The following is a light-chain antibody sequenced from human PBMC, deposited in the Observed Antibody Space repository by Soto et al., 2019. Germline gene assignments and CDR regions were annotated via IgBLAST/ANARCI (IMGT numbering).Light chain of an antibody. V-gene: IGKV3-15*01. CDR1: QSVSSN. CDR3: QEYIQWPPGM. CDR2: DTS. Sequence: EIMMTQSPATLSVSPGERATLSCRSSQSVSSNLAWYQQKPGQAPRLLIYDTSTRAPGISARFSGSGSGTEFTLTISSLQSEDFAVYYCQEYIQWPPGMFGPGTKVDIK. J-gene: IGKJ1*01.